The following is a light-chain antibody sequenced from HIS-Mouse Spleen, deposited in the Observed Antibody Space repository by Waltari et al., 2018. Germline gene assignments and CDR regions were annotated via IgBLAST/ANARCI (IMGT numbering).Light chain of an antibody. Sequence: DIQLTQSPSFLSASVGDSVTTTCRASQGISSYLAWYQQKPGKAPKLLISAASTLQSGVPSRFSGSGSGTEFTLTISSLQPEDFATYYCQQLNSYPPTFGQGTKVEIK. CDR3: QQLNSYPPT. CDR1: QGISSY. J-gene: IGKJ1*01. V-gene: IGKV1-9*01. CDR2: AAS.